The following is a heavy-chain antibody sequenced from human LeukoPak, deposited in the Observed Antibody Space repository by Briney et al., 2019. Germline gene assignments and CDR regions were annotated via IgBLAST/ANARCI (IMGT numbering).Heavy chain of an antibody. J-gene: IGHJ6*03. CDR2: ISVYNDNT. Sequence: GAPVKVSCKASRYTFTNYGISWVRQAPGQGLKWRGWISVYNDNTNYAHKLQGRVTMSTCTSTSPVYMELRSWRSDDTAMYYCAKAAVVFYYYVDVWGKGNTVSVSS. V-gene: IGHV1-18*01. CDR1: RYTFTNYG. CDR3: AKAAVVFYYYVDV. D-gene: IGHD6-13*01.